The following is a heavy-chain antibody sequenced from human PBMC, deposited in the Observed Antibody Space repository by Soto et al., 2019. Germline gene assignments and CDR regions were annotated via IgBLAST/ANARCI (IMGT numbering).Heavy chain of an antibody. Sequence: QVQLVESGGGVVQPGRSLRLSCAASGFTFSSYVMYWVRQAPGKGLEWVAVISYDGNNKYYADSVKGRFTISRDNSKNTLYLQMNSLRAEDTAVYYCARAGCDGGSCYTQVGLRYGMDVWGQGTTVTVSS. CDR1: GFTFSSYV. CDR2: ISYDGNNK. CDR3: ARAGCDGGSCYTQVGLRYGMDV. J-gene: IGHJ6*02. V-gene: IGHV3-30-3*01. D-gene: IGHD2-15*01.